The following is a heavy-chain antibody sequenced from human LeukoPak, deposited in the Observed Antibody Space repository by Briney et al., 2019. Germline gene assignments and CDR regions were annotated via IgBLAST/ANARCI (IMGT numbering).Heavy chain of an antibody. J-gene: IGHJ4*02. CDR1: GYSLNNHD. V-gene: IGHV3-48*03. CDR2: ISITGTSI. D-gene: IGHD3-10*01. CDR3: LTNEWVGGSLHVY. Sequence: PGGSLRLSCAAPGYSLNNHDINWVRQAPGKGLEWVSFISITGTSIHYADAVKGRFTISRDNAKNSLDLQMNNLRGEDTAIYYCLTNEWVGGSLHVYWGQGILVTVSS.